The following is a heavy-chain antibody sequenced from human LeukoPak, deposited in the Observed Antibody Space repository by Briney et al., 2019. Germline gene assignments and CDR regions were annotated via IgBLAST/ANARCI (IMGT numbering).Heavy chain of an antibody. J-gene: IGHJ4*02. CDR3: ARDWVGATYYFDY. D-gene: IGHD1-26*01. V-gene: IGHV4-38-2*02. Sequence: SETLSLTCTVSGYSISSGYYWGWNRQPPGKGLEWIGSIYHSGSTYYNPSLKSRVTISVDTSKNQFSLKLSSVTAADTAVYYCARDWVGATYYFDYWGQGTLVTVSS. CDR1: GYSISSGYY. CDR2: IYHSGST.